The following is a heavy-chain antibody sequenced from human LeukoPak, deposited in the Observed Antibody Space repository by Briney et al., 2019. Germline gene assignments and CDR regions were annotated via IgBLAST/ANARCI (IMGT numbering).Heavy chain of an antibody. D-gene: IGHD6-19*01. V-gene: IGHV1-18*01. CDR1: GYTFTSYG. J-gene: IGHJ6*02. CDR3: ARDDSSGWSNYYYYGMDV. Sequence: GASVKVSCKASGYTFTSYGISWVRQAPGQGLEWMGWISAYSGNTNYAQKLQGRVTMTTDTSTSTAYMELRSLRSDDTAVYYCARDDSSGWSNYYYYGMDVWGQGTTVTVSS. CDR2: ISAYSGNT.